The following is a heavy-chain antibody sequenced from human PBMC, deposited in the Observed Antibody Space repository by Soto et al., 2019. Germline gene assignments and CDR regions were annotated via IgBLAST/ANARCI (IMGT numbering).Heavy chain of an antibody. Sequence: GGSLRLSCAASGFTFGSYWMHWVRQAPGKGLVWVSRINSNGSDTSHEDSVKGRFAISRDNAKNTLYLQMSSLRAEDTAVYYCARAPIAEFWFDPWGQGTLVTVSS. V-gene: IGHV3-74*01. CDR3: ARAPIAEFWFDP. D-gene: IGHD6-13*01. CDR2: INSNGSDT. J-gene: IGHJ5*02. CDR1: GFTFGSYW.